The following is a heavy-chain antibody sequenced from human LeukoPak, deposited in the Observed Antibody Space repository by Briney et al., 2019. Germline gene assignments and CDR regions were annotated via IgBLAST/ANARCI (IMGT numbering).Heavy chain of an antibody. V-gene: IGHV3-7*01. D-gene: IGHD3-9*01. J-gene: IGHJ4*02. CDR1: GFSFSSYA. Sequence: PGGSLRLSCAASGFSFSSYAMSWVRQAPGKGLEWVANIKRDGSEKYYVDSVKGRFTISRDNAKNSLYLQMNSLRAEDTAVYYCARASNPHYYYDILTGYGPFDYWGQGTLVTVSS. CDR2: IKRDGSEK. CDR3: ARASNPHYYYDILTGYGPFDY.